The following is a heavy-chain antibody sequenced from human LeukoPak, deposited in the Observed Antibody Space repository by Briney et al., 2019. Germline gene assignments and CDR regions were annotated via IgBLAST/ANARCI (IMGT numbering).Heavy chain of an antibody. Sequence: GGSLRLSCAASGFTFSNAWMSWVRQAPGKGLEWVGRIKSKSDGGTTDYAAPGKGRFTISRDDSKNTLYLQMNSLTTEDTVVCYCTTDGEYCSSTSCAACDCWGQGTLVTVSS. CDR3: TTDGEYCSSTSCAACDC. V-gene: IGHV3-15*01. J-gene: IGHJ4*02. CDR1: GFTFSNAW. D-gene: IGHD2-2*01. CDR2: IKSKSDGGTT.